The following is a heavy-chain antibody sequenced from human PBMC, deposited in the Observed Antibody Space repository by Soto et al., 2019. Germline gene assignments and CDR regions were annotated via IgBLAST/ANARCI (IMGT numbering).Heavy chain of an antibody. CDR1: GGSISSSNW. V-gene: IGHV4-4*02. CDR3: ARRWGEGRVDY. Sequence: QVQLQESGPGLVKPSGTLSLTCAVSGGSISSSNWWSWVRQPPGKGLEWLWEIYHSGNTNYNPSLKIRVTMAVDKSRNQFSLKLSSVTAADTAVYYCARRWGEGRVDYWGQGTLVTVSS. J-gene: IGHJ4*02. D-gene: IGHD3-10*01. CDR2: IYHSGNT.